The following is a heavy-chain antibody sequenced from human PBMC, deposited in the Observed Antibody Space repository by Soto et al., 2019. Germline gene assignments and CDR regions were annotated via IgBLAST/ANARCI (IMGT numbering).Heavy chain of an antibody. CDR3: ANDGSPEYYFDY. Sequence: QVQLVESGGGVVQPGRSLRLSCVASGFTFSSYGMHWVRQAPGKGLEWVAVISYDGSNKYYADSVKGRFTISRDNSKNTLYLQMNSLRGEDTAVYYCANDGSPEYYFDYWGQGTLVTVSS. D-gene: IGHD6-13*01. V-gene: IGHV3-30*18. CDR1: GFTFSSYG. J-gene: IGHJ4*02. CDR2: ISYDGSNK.